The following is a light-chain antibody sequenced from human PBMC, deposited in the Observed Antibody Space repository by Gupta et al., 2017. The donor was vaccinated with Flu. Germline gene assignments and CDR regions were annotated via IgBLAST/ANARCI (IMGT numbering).Light chain of an antibody. CDR2: EGS. Sequence: HSALTQPAPVSGSPGQSLTISCTGTSSDVGSYNLVSWYQQHPSKAPKLMIYEGSKRPSGVSNRFSGSKSGNTASLTISGLQAEDEADYYCCSYAGSSTWVFGGGTKLTVL. V-gene: IGLV2-23*01. CDR1: SSDVGSYNL. CDR3: CSYAGSSTWV. J-gene: IGLJ3*02.